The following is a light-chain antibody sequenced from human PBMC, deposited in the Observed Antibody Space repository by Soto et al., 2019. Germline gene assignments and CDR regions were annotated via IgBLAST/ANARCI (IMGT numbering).Light chain of an antibody. V-gene: IGLV1-36*01. CDR1: SSNIGTKG. CDR2: YDD. CDR3: AAWDDSLHGSVV. Sequence: QSVLTQPPSVSAAPRQRVTISCSGSSSNIGTKGVNWYQQLPGKAPKLLIYYDDLLASGVSDRFSGSKSGTSASLVISGLQSEDEADYYCAAWDDSLHGSVVFGGGTKLTVL. J-gene: IGLJ2*01.